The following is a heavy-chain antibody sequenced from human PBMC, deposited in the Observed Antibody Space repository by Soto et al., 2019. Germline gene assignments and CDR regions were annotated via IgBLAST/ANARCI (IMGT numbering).Heavy chain of an antibody. V-gene: IGHV3-23*01. D-gene: IGHD3-22*01. Sequence: GGSLRLSCAASGFTFSSYAMSWVRQAPGKGLEWVSAISGSGGSTYYADSVKGRFTISRDNSKNTLYLQMNSLRAEDTAVYYCAKAYDSSGYHPYYFDYWGQGTLVTVSS. CDR2: ISGSGGST. CDR1: GFTFSSYA. CDR3: AKAYDSSGYHPYYFDY. J-gene: IGHJ4*02.